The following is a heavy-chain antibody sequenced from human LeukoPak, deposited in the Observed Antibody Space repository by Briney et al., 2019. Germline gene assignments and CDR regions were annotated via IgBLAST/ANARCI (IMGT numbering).Heavy chain of an antibody. CDR1: GYTFTSYG. D-gene: IGHD3-16*01. CDR3: ARITIRGIYYQYYAMDV. J-gene: IGHJ6*02. V-gene: IGHV1-69*13. CDR2: IAPIFGTT. Sequence: GASVKVSCKASGYTFTSYGISWVRQAPGQGLEWMGGIAPIFGTTIYPQKFQGRVRNTADESTSTAYMELSSLRSEDTAVYYCARITIRGIYYQYYAMDVWGQGTTVTVSS.